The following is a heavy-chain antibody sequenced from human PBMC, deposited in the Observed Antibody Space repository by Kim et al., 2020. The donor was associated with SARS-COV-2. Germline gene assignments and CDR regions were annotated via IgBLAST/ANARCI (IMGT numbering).Heavy chain of an antibody. Sequence: SETLSLTCTVSGGSISSYYWSWIRQPPGKGLEWIGYIYYSGSTNYNPSLKSRVTISVDTSKNQFSLKLSSVTAADTAVYYCARSEYYYDSSGYDSIDYYYCYMDVWGKGTTVTVSS. D-gene: IGHD3-22*01. V-gene: IGHV4-59*01. J-gene: IGHJ6*03. CDR3: ARSEYYYDSSGYDSIDYYYCYMDV. CDR1: GGSISSYY. CDR2: IYYSGST.